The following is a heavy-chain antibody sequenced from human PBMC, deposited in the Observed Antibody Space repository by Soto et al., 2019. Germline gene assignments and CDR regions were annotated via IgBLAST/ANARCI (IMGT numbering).Heavy chain of an antibody. CDR3: AKASGWFGEFDY. J-gene: IGHJ4*02. Sequence: EVQLLESGGGLVQPGGSLRLSCAASGFTFSSYAMSWVLQAPGKGLEWVSAISGSGGSTYYADSVKGRFTISRDNSKNTLYLQMNSLRAEDTAVYYCAKASGWFGEFDYWGQGTLVTVSS. V-gene: IGHV3-23*01. CDR2: ISGSGGST. D-gene: IGHD3-10*01. CDR1: GFTFSSYA.